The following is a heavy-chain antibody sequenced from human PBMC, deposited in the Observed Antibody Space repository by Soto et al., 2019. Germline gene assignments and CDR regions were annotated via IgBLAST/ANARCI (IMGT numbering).Heavy chain of an antibody. CDR2: MNTNTGNT. Sequence: ASVKVSCKTSGYTFTEFDINWVRQAPGQGLEWMGWMNTNTGNTGYAQKFQGRVTMTRDTSISTAYMELRRLRSEDTAVYYCARVVRFFGGHAGYWGQGTLVTVPQ. V-gene: IGHV1-8*01. D-gene: IGHD3-3*01. CDR1: GYTFTEFD. J-gene: IGHJ4*02. CDR3: ARVVRFFGGHAGY.